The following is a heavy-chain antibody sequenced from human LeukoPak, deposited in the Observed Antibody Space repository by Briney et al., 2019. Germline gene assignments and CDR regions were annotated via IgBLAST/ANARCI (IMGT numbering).Heavy chain of an antibody. V-gene: IGHV3-23*01. D-gene: IGHD3-10*01. CDR2: ITTSGGST. J-gene: IGHJ3*02. Sequence: KSGGSLRLSCAASGFTFSSYAMSWVRQAPGEGLEWVSSITTSGGSTYYADSVKGRFTISRDNAKNTLYLQMNSLRAEDTAVYYCAKDHYVSGRYDAFDIWGQGTMVTVSS. CDR1: GFTFSSYA. CDR3: AKDHYVSGRYDAFDI.